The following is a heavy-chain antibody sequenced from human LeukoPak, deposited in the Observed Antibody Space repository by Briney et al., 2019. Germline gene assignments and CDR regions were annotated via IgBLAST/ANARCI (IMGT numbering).Heavy chain of an antibody. J-gene: IGHJ6*02. CDR1: GFTFSSYW. D-gene: IGHD1-14*01. V-gene: IGHV3-7*01. CDR3: ARTRTGRYYYYYYGMDV. Sequence: GGSLRLSCAASGFTFSSYWMSWVRQAPGKGLEWVANIKQDGSEKYYVDSVKGRFTISRDNAKNSLYLQMNSLRAEDTAVYYCARTRTGRYYYYYYGMDVWGQGTTVTVSS. CDR2: IKQDGSEK.